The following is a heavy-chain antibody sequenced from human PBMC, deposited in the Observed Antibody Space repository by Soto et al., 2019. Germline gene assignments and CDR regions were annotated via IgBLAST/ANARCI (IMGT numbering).Heavy chain of an antibody. CDR1: GYTFTNYG. V-gene: IGHV1-18*01. J-gene: IGHJ5*02. Sequence: QVQLVQSGAEVKKPGASVKVSCKASGYTFTNYGISWVRQAPGQGLEWMGWISAYNGNTKYAQKLQGRVTMTTDTATRTDXMELRSLRSDDTAVYYCARGVGSGSYYNQYNWFDPWGQGTLVTVSS. CDR2: ISAYNGNT. CDR3: ARGVGSGSYYNQYNWFDP. D-gene: IGHD3-10*01.